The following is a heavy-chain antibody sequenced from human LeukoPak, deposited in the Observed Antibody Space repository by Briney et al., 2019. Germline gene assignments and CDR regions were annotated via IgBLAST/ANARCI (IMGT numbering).Heavy chain of an antibody. CDR2: ISGSGGST. D-gene: IGHD6-19*01. V-gene: IGHV3-23*01. Sequence: PGGSLRLSCAASGFTFSSYAMSWVRQAPGKGLEWVSAISGSGGSTYYADSVKGRFTISRDNSKNTLYLQMNSLRAEDTAVYYCAKTPGLAVAGTWAHFDYWGQGTLVTVSS. CDR3: AKTPGLAVAGTWAHFDY. J-gene: IGHJ4*02. CDR1: GFTFSSYA.